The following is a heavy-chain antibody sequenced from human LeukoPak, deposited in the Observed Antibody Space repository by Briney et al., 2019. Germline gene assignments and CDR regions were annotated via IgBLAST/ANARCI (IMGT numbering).Heavy chain of an antibody. CDR3: ARGMYYYDSSEDFDY. V-gene: IGHV1-46*01. J-gene: IGHJ4*02. CDR2: INPSGGST. Sequence: ASVKVSCKASGYTFTSYYMHWVRQAPGQGLEWMGIINPSGGSTSYAQKFQGRVTMTRDMSTSTVYMELSSLRSEDTAVYYGARGMYYYDSSEDFDYWGQGTLATVSS. D-gene: IGHD3-22*01. CDR1: GYTFTSYY.